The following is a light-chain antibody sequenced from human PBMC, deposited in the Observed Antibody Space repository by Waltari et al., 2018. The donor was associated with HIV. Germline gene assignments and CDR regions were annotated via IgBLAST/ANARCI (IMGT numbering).Light chain of an antibody. CDR2: DAS. Sequence: IQMTQSPSSLSASVGDRVTITCRASQDISNYLNWFQQRPGKAPNLLIFDASNLHTGVSSRFSGRGSGRDFSLTITNLQPDDSATYFCQQYDNFPLTFGGGTKVQIK. CDR1: QDISNY. J-gene: IGKJ4*01. V-gene: IGKV1-33*01. CDR3: QQYDNFPLT.